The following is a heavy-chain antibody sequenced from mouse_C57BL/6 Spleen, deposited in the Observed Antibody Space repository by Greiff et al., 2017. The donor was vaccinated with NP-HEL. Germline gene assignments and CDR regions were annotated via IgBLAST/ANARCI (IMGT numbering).Heavy chain of an antibody. Sequence: QVQPQQPGAELVKPGASVKLSCKASGYTFTSYWMHWVKQRPGQGLEWIGMIHPNSGSTNYNEKFKSKATLTVDKSSSTAYMQLSSLTSEDSAVYYCARELRNYGSNWYFDVWGTGTTVTVSS. D-gene: IGHD1-1*01. J-gene: IGHJ1*03. CDR2: IHPNSGST. V-gene: IGHV1-64*01. CDR1: GYTFTSYW. CDR3: ARELRNYGSNWYFDV.